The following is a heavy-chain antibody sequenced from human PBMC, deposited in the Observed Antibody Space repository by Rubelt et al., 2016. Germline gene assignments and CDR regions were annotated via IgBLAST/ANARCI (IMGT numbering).Heavy chain of an antibody. V-gene: IGHV3-7*05. Sequence: EVQLVESGGGLVQPGGSLEISCAASDFTFSNYWMSWVRQAPGKGLEWVANVVNDESATYYVDSVKGRFPISRNNAKNTLYLQMNSLRAEETALYYCAKSNYYDSSGYIDYWGQGTLVTVSS. J-gene: IGHJ4*02. D-gene: IGHD3-22*01. CDR1: DFTFSNYW. CDR3: AKSNYYDSSGYIDY. CDR2: VVNDESAT.